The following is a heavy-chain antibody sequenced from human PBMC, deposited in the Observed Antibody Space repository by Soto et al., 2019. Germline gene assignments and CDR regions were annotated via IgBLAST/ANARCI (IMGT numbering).Heavy chain of an antibody. CDR2: IIPILGIA. V-gene: IGHV1-69*02. Sequence: QVQLVQSGAEVKKPGSSVKVSCKASGGTFSSYTISWVRQAPGQGLEWMGRIIPILGIANYAQKFQGRVTMTADKSTSTAYMELSSLRSEDTAVYYCARGTGLRYFDWLSTTPYFDYWGQGTLVTVSS. CDR1: GGTFSSYT. J-gene: IGHJ4*02. D-gene: IGHD3-9*01. CDR3: ARGTGLRYFDWLSTTPYFDY.